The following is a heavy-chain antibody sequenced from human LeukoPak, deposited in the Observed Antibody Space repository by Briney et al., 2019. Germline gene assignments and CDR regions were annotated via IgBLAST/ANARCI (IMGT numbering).Heavy chain of an antibody. CDR1: GYTLTGHY. D-gene: IGHD1-7*01. V-gene: IGHV1-2*02. CDR2: INPNSGGT. Sequence: EASVKVSCKASGYTLTGHYMHWVRQAPGQGLEWMGWINPNSGGTNYAQKFQGRVTMTRDTSISTAYMEVSRLRSDDTAVYYCARDAVTGTTVTWFDPWGQGTLVTVSS. CDR3: ARDAVTGTTVTWFDP. J-gene: IGHJ5*02.